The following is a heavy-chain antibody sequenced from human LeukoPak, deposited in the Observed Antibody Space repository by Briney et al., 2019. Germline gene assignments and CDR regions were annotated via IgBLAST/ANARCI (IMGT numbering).Heavy chain of an antibody. V-gene: IGHV1-69*13. CDR1: GYTFTGYY. Sequence: SVKVSCKASGYTFTGYYMHWVRQAPGQGLEWMGGIIPIFGTANYAQKFQGRVTITADESTSTAYMELSSLRSEDTAVYYCARSIVATIGGSDYGDYEGVAPHKIDYWGQGTLVTVSS. J-gene: IGHJ4*02. CDR2: IIPIFGTA. D-gene: IGHD4-17*01. CDR3: ARSIVATIGGSDYGDYEGVAPHKIDY.